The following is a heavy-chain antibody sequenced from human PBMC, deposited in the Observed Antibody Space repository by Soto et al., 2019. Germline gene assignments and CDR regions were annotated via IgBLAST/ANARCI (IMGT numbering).Heavy chain of an antibody. Sequence: QVQLVQSGAEVKKPGSSVKVSCKASGGTFSSYAISWVRQAPGQGLEWMGGIIPIFGTANYAQKFQGRVTSTADESTSTAYMELRSLRSEDTAVYYCARVHPLERLAARPFPHSVKIYYYSGMDVWRQGTTVTVSS. CDR3: ARVHPLERLAARPFPHSVKIYYYSGMDV. D-gene: IGHD6-6*01. J-gene: IGHJ6*01. CDR1: GGTFSSYA. CDR2: IIPIFGTA. V-gene: IGHV1-69*01.